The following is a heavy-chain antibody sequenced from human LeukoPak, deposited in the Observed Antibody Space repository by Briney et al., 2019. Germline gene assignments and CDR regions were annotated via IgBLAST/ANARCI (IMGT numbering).Heavy chain of an antibody. Sequence: PGGSLRLSCAASGFTFSSYAVHWVRQAPGKGLEYVSAISSNGGSTYYANSVKGRFTISRDNSKNTLYLQMGSLRAEDMAVYYCAREFYDILTGYPTPLDYWGQGTLVTVSS. D-gene: IGHD3-9*01. V-gene: IGHV3-64*01. CDR3: AREFYDILTGYPTPLDY. J-gene: IGHJ4*02. CDR2: ISSNGGST. CDR1: GFTFSSYA.